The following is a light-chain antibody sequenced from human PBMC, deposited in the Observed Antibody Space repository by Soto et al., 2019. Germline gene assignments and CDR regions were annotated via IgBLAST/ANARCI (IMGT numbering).Light chain of an antibody. CDR2: TVP. CDR3: QQASSFPWT. V-gene: IGKV1-12*01. CDR1: QDIRSR. Sequence: DIQMTQSPSSVSASVGDRVTITCRASQDIRSRLDWYQQKPGEAPNLLMYTVPTLHSGVPSRFSGSGSGREFTLTISGLQPEDFATYYCQQASSFPWTFGQGTKVAIK. J-gene: IGKJ1*01.